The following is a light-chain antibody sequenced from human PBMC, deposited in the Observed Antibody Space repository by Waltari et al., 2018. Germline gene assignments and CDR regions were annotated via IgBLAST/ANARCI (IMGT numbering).Light chain of an antibody. CDR2: ATA. J-gene: IGKJ4*01. Sequence: EAVLTRSPGTLSLSPGERVTLSCRASQSVSSSYLAWYQQKPGQAPRLLIYATATRATGIPDRFSGSGSGTDFTLTISRLEPEDFAVYYCQQFGNSVVTFGGGAKVEIK. CDR3: QQFGNSVVT. CDR1: QSVSSSY. V-gene: IGKV3-20*01.